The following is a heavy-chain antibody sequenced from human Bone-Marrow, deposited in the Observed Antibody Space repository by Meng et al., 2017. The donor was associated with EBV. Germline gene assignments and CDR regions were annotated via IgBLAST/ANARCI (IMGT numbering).Heavy chain of an antibody. CDR1: GFTFSSYA. V-gene: IGHV3-30-3*01. CDR3: AKDQGVVAATLGRS. J-gene: IGHJ5*02. Sequence: QVQLVESGGGVVQPGRSLRLSCAASGFTFSSYAMHWVRQAPGKGLEWVAVISYDGSNKYYADSVKGRFTISRDNSKNTLYLQMNSLRAEDTAVYYCAKDQGVVAATLGRSWGQGTLVTVSA. CDR2: ISYDGSNK. D-gene: IGHD2-15*01.